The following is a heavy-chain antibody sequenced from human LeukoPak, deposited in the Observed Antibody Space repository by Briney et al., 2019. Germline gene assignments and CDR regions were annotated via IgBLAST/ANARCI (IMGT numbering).Heavy chain of an antibody. CDR2: IYYSGST. Sequence: PSETLSLTCTVSGGSISSSSYYWSWIRQPPGKGLEWIGYIYYSGSTNYNPSLKSRVTISVDTSKNQFSLKLSSVTAADTAVYYCARRVYDYVWGSYRPSYWYFDLWGRGTLVTVSS. V-gene: IGHV4-61*01. J-gene: IGHJ2*01. D-gene: IGHD3-16*02. CDR1: GGSISSSSYY. CDR3: ARRVYDYVWGSYRPSYWYFDL.